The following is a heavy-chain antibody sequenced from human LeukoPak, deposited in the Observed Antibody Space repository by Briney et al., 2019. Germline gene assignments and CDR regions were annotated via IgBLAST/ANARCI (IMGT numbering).Heavy chain of an antibody. CDR3: ARDRSRSLGPIMQLWSSGWLDP. Sequence: SETLSLTCTVSGGSISSSRYYWGWIRQPPGKGLEWIGSISYSGSTHYNPSLKSRVTVSVDTSKNQFSLKMNSVTAADTAVYYCARDRSRSLGPIMQLWSSGWLDPWGQGMLVTVSS. D-gene: IGHD5-18*01. J-gene: IGHJ5*02. V-gene: IGHV4-39*07. CDR1: GGSISSSRYY. CDR2: ISYSGST.